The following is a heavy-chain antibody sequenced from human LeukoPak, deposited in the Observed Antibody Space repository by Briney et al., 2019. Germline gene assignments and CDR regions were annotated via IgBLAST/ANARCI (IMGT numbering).Heavy chain of an antibody. D-gene: IGHD2-2*01. CDR2: INHSGST. V-gene: IGHV4-34*01. CDR1: GGSFSGYY. J-gene: IGHJ6*02. Sequence: TSETLSLTCAVYGGSFSGYYWSWIRQPPGKGLEWIGEINHSGSTNYNPSLKSRVTISVDTSKNQFSLKLSSVTAADTAVYYCARSGIVVVTAAMRMDVWGQGTTVTVSS. CDR3: ARSGIVVVTAAMRMDV.